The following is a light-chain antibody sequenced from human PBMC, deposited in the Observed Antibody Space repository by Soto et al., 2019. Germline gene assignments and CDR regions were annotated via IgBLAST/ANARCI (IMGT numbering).Light chain of an antibody. Sequence: DIVMTQSPDSLAVSLGERAIINCKSSRSVLYGSNNKNYLAWYQQKPGQPPNLLISWASTRESGVPDRISGSGSETDFTLTISSLQAEDVAIYYCQQYYDIPLTFGGGTKVDIK. CDR1: RSVLYGSNNKNY. V-gene: IGKV4-1*01. CDR2: WAS. J-gene: IGKJ4*01. CDR3: QQYYDIPLT.